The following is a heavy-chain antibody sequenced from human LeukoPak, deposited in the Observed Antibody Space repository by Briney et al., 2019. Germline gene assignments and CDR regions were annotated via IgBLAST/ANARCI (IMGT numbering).Heavy chain of an antibody. CDR2: ISYDGSNK. V-gene: IGHV3-30-3*01. CDR1: GFTFSSYA. CDR3: ARDSHYGSGSYFDY. J-gene: IGHJ4*02. Sequence: GGSLRLSCAASGFTFSSYAMHWVRQAPGKGLEWVAVISYDGSNKYYADFVKGRFTISRDNSKNTLYLQMNSLRAEDTAVYYCARDSHYGSGSYFDYWGQGTLVTVSS. D-gene: IGHD3-10*01.